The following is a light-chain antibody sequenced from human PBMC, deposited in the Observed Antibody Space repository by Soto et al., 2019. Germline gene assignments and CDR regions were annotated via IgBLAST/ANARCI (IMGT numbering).Light chain of an antibody. CDR1: QSVGSN. J-gene: IGKJ1*01. Sequence: ETVLTQSPATLSVSPGERATLSCRASQSVGSNLAWYQQKPGQAPRLLIYGASTRATDIPARFSGSGSGTEFALTINSLQSEDFAVYFCQQFNVWHRTFGQGTKVDIK. CDR2: GAS. CDR3: QQFNVWHRT. V-gene: IGKV3-15*01.